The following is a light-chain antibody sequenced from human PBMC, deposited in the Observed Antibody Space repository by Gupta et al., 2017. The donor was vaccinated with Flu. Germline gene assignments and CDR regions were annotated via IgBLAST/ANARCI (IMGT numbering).Light chain of an antibody. CDR1: QGIRND. Sequence: DIQMTQSPSSLSAPVAYRVTLTCRASQGIRNDLGWYQQKPGKAPKRLIYAAPSWQSGVPERFSGSGSGTEFTLKISSLQPEDFATYYCLQHNSYPPAFGHGTKVDIK. CDR2: AAP. V-gene: IGKV1-17*01. CDR3: LQHNSYPPA. J-gene: IGKJ3*01.